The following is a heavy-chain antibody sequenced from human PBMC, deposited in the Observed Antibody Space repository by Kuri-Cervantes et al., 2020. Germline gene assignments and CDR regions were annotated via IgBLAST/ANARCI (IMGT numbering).Heavy chain of an antibody. V-gene: IGHV3-7*03. Sequence: GGSLRLSCAASGFTFSSYWMSWVRQAPGKGLEWVANIKQDGSEKYYVDSVKGRFTISRDNAKNSLYLQMNRLRAEDTAVYYCARQGRGAYRAAAGTAFFDYWGQGTLVTVSS. CDR1: GFTFSSYW. CDR2: IKQDGSEK. CDR3: ARQGRGAYRAAAGTAFFDY. J-gene: IGHJ4*02. D-gene: IGHD6-13*01.